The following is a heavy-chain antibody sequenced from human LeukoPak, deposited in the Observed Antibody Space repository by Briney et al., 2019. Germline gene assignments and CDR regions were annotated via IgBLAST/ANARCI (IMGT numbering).Heavy chain of an antibody. Sequence: GGSLRLSCAASGFTFSTYGMHWVRQAPGKGLEWVAVISYDGSNEYYADSVKGRFTISRDNSKNTLYLQMSSLRAEDTAVYYCAKDLYSSSWYRFDYWGQGTLVTVSS. D-gene: IGHD6-13*01. CDR2: ISYDGSNE. CDR3: AKDLYSSSWYRFDY. CDR1: GFTFSTYG. V-gene: IGHV3-30*18. J-gene: IGHJ4*02.